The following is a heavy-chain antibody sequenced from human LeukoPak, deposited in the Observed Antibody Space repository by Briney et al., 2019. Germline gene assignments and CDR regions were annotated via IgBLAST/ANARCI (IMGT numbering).Heavy chain of an antibody. J-gene: IGHJ4*02. CDR3: VTYYFDSSGPKKNY. CDR2: INHSGST. D-gene: IGHD3-22*01. Sequence: SETLSLTCAVYGGSFSGYYWSWIRQPPGKGLEWIGEINHSGSTNYNPSLKSRVTISVDTSKRQFSLKLSSVTAADTAVYYCVTYYFDSSGPKKNYWGQGTLVTVSS. CDR1: GGSFSGYY. V-gene: IGHV4-34*01.